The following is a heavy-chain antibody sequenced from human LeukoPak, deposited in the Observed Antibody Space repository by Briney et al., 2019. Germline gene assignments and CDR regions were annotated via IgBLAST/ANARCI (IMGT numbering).Heavy chain of an antibody. CDR2: ISYAGSPK. D-gene: IGHD3-10*01. J-gene: IGHJ4*02. Sequence: GGSLRLSCVASGFTFNTSAMHWFRQAPGKGLEWVAIISYAGSPKYYADSVKGRFTISRDNSKNTLYLQMNSLKTEDAAMYYCATSGSGIYYTVDYWGQGALVIVSS. CDR3: ATSGSGIYYTVDY. V-gene: IGHV3-30*04. CDR1: GFTFNTSA.